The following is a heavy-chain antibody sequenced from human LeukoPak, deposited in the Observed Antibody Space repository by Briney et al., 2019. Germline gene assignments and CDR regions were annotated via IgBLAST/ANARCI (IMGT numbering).Heavy chain of an antibody. V-gene: IGHV4-59*01. CDR3: ARGGSSWSTAFDY. D-gene: IGHD6-13*01. CDR1: GGSISSYY. CDR2: IYYSGST. Sequence: SETLSLTCTVSGGSISSYYWSWIRQPPGKGLEWIGYIYYSGSTNYNPSLKSRVTISVDTSKNQFSLKLSSVTAAGTAVYYCARGGSSWSTAFDYWGQGTLVTVSS. J-gene: IGHJ4*02.